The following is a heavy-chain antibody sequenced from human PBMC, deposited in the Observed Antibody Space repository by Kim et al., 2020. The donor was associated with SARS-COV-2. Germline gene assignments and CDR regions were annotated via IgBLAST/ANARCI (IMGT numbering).Heavy chain of an antibody. CDR2: IIPIFGTA. D-gene: IGHD3-22*01. CDR1: GGTFSSYA. J-gene: IGHJ3*02. V-gene: IGHV1-69*13. Sequence: SVKVSCKASGGTFSSYAISWVRQAPGQGLEWMGGIIPIFGTANYAQKFQGRVTITADESTSPAYMELSSLGSEDTAVYYCARPRPHYSSGYYRLGAFDIWGQGTMVTVSS. CDR3: ARPRPHYSSGYYRLGAFDI.